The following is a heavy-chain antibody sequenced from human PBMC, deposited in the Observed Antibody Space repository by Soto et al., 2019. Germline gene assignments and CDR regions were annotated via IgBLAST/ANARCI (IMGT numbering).Heavy chain of an antibody. Sequence: SDTLSLTCTVSGGSISSIIYYWGWIRQPPGKGLEWIGSIYYSGSTYYNPSLKSRVTISVDTSKNQFSLKLSSVTAADTAVYYCARTMVRGVIISDFDYWGQGTLVTVSS. CDR2: IYYSGST. CDR3: ARTMVRGVIISDFDY. CDR1: GGSISSIIYY. D-gene: IGHD3-10*01. V-gene: IGHV4-39*01. J-gene: IGHJ4*02.